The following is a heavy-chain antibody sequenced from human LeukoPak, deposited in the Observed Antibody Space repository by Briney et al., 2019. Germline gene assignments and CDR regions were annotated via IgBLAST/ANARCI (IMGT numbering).Heavy chain of an antibody. D-gene: IGHD3-9*01. V-gene: IGHV4-59*08. CDR2: IYYSGST. CDR3: ARLPYDILTGYLDAFDI. CDR1: GGSISSHY. J-gene: IGHJ3*02. Sequence: SETLSLTCTVSGGSISSHYWSWIRQPPGKGPEWIGYIYYSGSTNYNPSLKSRVTISVDTSKNQFSLKLSSVTAADTAVYYCARLPYDILTGYLDAFDIWGQGTMVTVSS.